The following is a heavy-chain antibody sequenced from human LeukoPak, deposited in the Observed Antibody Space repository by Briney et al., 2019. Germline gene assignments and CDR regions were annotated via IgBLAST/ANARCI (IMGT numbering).Heavy chain of an antibody. CDR3: ARDRRYNWNWSLWY. CDR2: INPNSGGT. D-gene: IGHD1-7*01. CDR1: GYTFTGYY. Sequence: ASVKVSCKASGYTFTGYYMHWVRQAPRQGLEWVGRINPNSGGTNYAQTFQGRVTMPRDTSINTASMEPSRLRSDDTAVYYCARDRRYNWNWSLWYWGQGTLVTVSS. J-gene: IGHJ4*02. V-gene: IGHV1-2*02.